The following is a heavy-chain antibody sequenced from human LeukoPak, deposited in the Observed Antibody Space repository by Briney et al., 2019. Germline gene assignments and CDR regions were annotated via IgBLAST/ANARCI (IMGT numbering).Heavy chain of an antibody. CDR3: ARDQGYYGSGSYWNYYYYGMDV. D-gene: IGHD3-10*01. J-gene: IGHJ6*02. Sequence: SETLSLTCTVSGGSISSSSYYWGWIRQPPGKGLEWIGSIYYSGSTYYNPSLKSRVTISVDTSKNQFSLKLSSVTAADTAVYYCARDQGYYGSGSYWNYYYYGMDVWGQGTTVTVSS. CDR1: GGSISSSSYY. CDR2: IYYSGST. V-gene: IGHV4-39*07.